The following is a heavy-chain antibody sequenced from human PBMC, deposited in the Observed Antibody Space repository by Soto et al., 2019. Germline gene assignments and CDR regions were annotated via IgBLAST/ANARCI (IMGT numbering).Heavy chain of an antibody. D-gene: IGHD5-18*01. CDR2: ISYDGSNK. CDR1: GFTFSSYA. J-gene: IGHJ6*02. Sequence: GGSLRLSCAASGFTFSSYAMHWVRQAPGKGLEWVAVISYDGSNKYYADSVKGRFTISRDNSKNTLYLQMNSLRAEDTAVYYCARDHGSGYSYGYYYYYGMDVWGQGTTVTVSS. CDR3: ARDHGSGYSYGYYYYYGMDV. V-gene: IGHV3-30-3*01.